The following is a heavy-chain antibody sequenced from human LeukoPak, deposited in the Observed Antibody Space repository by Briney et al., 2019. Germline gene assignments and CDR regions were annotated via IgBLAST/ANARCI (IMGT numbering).Heavy chain of an antibody. CDR1: GFTFSSYA. D-gene: IGHD1-14*01. V-gene: IGHV3-23*01. J-gene: IGHJ4*02. CDR2: ISGSGGST. CDR3: AKDLTGEVSFDY. Sequence: GGSLRLSCAASGFTFSSYAMSWVRQAPGKGPEWVSAISGSGGSTYYADSVKGRFTISRDNSKNTLYLQMNSLRAEDTAVYYCAKDLTGEVSFDYWGQGTLVTVSS.